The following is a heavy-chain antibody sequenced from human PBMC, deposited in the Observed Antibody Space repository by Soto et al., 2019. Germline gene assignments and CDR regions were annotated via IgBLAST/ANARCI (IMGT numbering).Heavy chain of an antibody. D-gene: IGHD6-19*01. CDR2: IDSTGTYI. J-gene: IGHJ3*02. V-gene: IGHV3-21*01. Sequence: EVQLVESGGGLVKPGGSLRLSCTASGFSFSTYTMNWVRQAPGKWLEWVSSIDSTGTYIYYADSLKGRFTISRDKANNSLHLQLSRLRAEDTAIYYCARVWVSGITVAGRHDAFDIWGQGTMVTVSS. CDR3: ARVWVSGITVAGRHDAFDI. CDR1: GFSFSTYT.